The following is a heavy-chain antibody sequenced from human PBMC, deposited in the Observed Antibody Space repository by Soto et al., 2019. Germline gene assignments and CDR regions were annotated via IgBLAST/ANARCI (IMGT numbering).Heavy chain of an antibody. D-gene: IGHD2-15*01. V-gene: IGHV1-24*01. CDR3: ATGLGYCSGGSCLDYDY. J-gene: IGHJ4*02. CDR1: GYTLTELS. CDR2: FDPEDGET. Sequence: ASVKVSCKVSGYTLTELSMHWVRQAPGKGLEWMGGFDPEDGETIYAQKFQGRVTMTEDTSTDTAYMELSSLRSEDTAVYYCATGLGYCSGGSCLDYDYWGQGTLVTVS.